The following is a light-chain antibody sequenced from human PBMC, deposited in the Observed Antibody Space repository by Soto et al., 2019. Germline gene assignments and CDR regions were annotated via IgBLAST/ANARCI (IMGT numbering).Light chain of an antibody. CDR2: EVD. CDR1: TNGVGGFNY. V-gene: IGLV2-8*01. Sequence: QSVLTQPPSASGSAGQSVTISCTGPTNGVGGFNYVSWYQQHPGRVPKLIIYEVDERPSGVPDRFSGSKSGNTASLTVSGLQADDEADYYCTSYAGNSNYVFGTGTKVTVL. J-gene: IGLJ1*01. CDR3: TSYAGNSNYV.